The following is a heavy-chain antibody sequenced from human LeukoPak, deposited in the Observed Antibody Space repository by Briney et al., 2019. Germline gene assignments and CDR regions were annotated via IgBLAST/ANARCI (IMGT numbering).Heavy chain of an antibody. D-gene: IGHD4-11*01. V-gene: IGHV3-7*01. CDR2: IKHDGSEK. Sequence: GGSLRLSCAVSGFNFSNYWMSWVRQAPGKGLEWVANIKHDGSEKYSVDSVKGRFTLSRDNAKNSLYLQMNSLRAEDTAVYYCARGLGLWGQGTLVTVSS. CDR3: ARGLGL. CDR1: GFNFSNYW. J-gene: IGHJ4*02.